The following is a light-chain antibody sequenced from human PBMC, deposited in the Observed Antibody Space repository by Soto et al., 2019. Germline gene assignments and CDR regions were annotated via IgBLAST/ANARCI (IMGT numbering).Light chain of an antibody. J-gene: IGKJ1*01. CDR2: GAS. Sequence: EIVMTHSPATLSVSPGERATLSCRASQSVSSNLAWYQQKPGQAPRLLIYGASTRATGIPARFSGSGSGIELSLTISSLQSEDFAVYYCQQYHNWHRTVGQGTKVDIK. V-gene: IGKV3-15*01. CDR3: QQYHNWHRT. CDR1: QSVSSN.